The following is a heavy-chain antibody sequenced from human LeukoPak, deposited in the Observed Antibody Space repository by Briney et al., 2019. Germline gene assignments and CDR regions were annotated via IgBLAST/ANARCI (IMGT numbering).Heavy chain of an antibody. CDR3: ARDDLYCSGGSCYSDV. CDR2: ISSSSSYI. D-gene: IGHD2-15*01. CDR1: GFTFSSYS. J-gene: IGHJ6*04. V-gene: IGHV3-21*01. Sequence: GGSLRLSCAAPGFTFSSYSMNWVRQAPGKGPEWVSSISSSSSYIYYADSVKGRFTISRDNAKNSLYLQMNSLRAEDTAVYYCARDDLYCSGGSCYSDVWGKGTTVTVSS.